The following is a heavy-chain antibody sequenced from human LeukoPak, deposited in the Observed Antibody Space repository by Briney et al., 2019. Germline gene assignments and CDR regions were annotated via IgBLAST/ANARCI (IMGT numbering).Heavy chain of an antibody. CDR1: GGSFSGYY. CDR2: IYYSGST. D-gene: IGHD2-2*03. CDR3: AAMDIVVVPAAVKAFDI. J-gene: IGHJ3*02. V-gene: IGHV4-59*01. Sequence: SETLSLTCAVYGGSFSGYYWSWIRQPPGKGLEWIGYIYYSGSTNYNPSLKSRVTISVDTSKNQFSLKLSSVTAADTAVYYCAAMDIVVVPAAVKAFDIWGQGTMVTVSS.